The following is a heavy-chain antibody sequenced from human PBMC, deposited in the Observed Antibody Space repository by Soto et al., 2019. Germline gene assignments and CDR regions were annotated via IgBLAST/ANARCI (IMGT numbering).Heavy chain of an antibody. J-gene: IGHJ4*02. CDR1: GFIFSGNG. D-gene: IGHD4-17*01. Sequence: GGSLRLSGAASGFIFSGNGMSWVRQAPGKGLEWVANIKQDGSEKRYVDSVEGRFTISRDNAKNSLYLQMNSLVVEDTATYYCARYHFGDYAFDSWGQGT. CDR3: ARYHFGDYAFDS. CDR2: IKQDGSEK. V-gene: IGHV3-7*04.